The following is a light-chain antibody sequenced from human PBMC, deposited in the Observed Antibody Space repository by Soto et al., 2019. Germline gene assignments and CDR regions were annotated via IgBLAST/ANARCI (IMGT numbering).Light chain of an antibody. CDR2: WAS. V-gene: IGKV4-1*01. CDR3: QQYYSTPPTWT. CDR1: QSVLYSSNNKNY. Sequence: DIVMTQSPDSLAVPLGERATINCKSSQSVLYSSNNKNYLAWYQQKPGQPPKLLIYWASTRESGVPDRFSGRGSGTDFTLTISSLQAEDVAVYYCQQYYSTPPTWTFGQGTKVDIK. J-gene: IGKJ1*01.